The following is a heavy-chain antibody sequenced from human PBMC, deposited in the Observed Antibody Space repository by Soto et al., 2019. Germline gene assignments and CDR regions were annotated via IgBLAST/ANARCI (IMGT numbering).Heavy chain of an antibody. D-gene: IGHD2-21*01. CDR2: IYYSGST. CDR3: AKVSGNDCFDI. J-gene: IGHJ3*02. V-gene: IGHV4-30-4*01. Sequence: PSETLSLTCTVSGGSISSGDYYWSWIRQPPGKGLEWIGYIYYSGSTYYNPSLKSRVTISVDTSKNQFSLKLCSVTAADTAVYYCAKVSGNDCFDIWGQGTMVTVSS. CDR1: GGSISSGDYY.